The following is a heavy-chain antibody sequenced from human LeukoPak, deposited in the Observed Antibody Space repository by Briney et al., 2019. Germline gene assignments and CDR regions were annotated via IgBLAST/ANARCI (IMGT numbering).Heavy chain of an antibody. CDR2: INPNSGGT. Sequence: ASVKVSCKASGYTFTGYYMHWVRRAPGQGLEWMGWINPNSGGTNYAQKFQGRVTMTRDTSISTAYMELSRLRSDDTAVYYCARDPTMIVVGSYYYYMDGWGKGTTVNVSS. CDR1: GYTFTGYY. V-gene: IGHV1-2*02. J-gene: IGHJ6*03. CDR3: ARDPTMIVVGSYYYYMDG. D-gene: IGHD3-22*01.